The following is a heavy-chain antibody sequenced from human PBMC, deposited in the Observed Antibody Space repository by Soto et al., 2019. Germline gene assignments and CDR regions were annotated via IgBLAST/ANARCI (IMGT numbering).Heavy chain of an antibody. CDR1: GGSISSSSYY. D-gene: IGHD6-6*01. CDR3: AKHPRRSSSVLEGFDP. V-gene: IGHV4-39*01. J-gene: IGHJ5*02. CDR2: IYYSGST. Sequence: SKTLYLTCTVSGGSISSSSYYWGWIRQPPGKGLEWIGSIYYSGSTYYNPSLKSRVTISVDTSKNQFSLKLSSVTAADTAVYYCAKHPRRSSSVLEGFDPRGQLTLVPV.